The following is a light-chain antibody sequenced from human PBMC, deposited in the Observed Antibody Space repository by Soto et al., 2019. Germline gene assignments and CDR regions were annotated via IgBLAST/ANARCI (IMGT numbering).Light chain of an antibody. CDR3: QLYNSYYSGVFT. V-gene: IGKV3-15*01. Sequence: EIVMTQSPAPLSVSPGERATLSCRASQSVSSNLAWHQQRPGEAPGLLIYGASTRATGIPARFSGSGSGTEFTLTISSLQPDDFATYYCQLYNSYYSGVFTFGPGTKVDI. J-gene: IGKJ3*01. CDR2: GAS. CDR1: QSVSSN.